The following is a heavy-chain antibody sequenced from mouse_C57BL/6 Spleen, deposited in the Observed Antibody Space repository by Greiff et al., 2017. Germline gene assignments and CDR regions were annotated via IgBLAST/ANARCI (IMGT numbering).Heavy chain of an antibody. Sequence: VQLQQSGPGLAKPSQTLSLTCSVTGYSITSDYWNWIRKFPGNKLEYMGYISYSGSTYYNPSLKSRISITRDTSKNQYYLQLNSVTTEDTATYYGARRDYGSSYGWYFDVGGTGTTVTVSS. CDR2: ISYSGST. J-gene: IGHJ1*03. V-gene: IGHV3-8*01. CDR1: GYSITSDY. CDR3: ARRDYGSSYGWYFDV. D-gene: IGHD1-1*01.